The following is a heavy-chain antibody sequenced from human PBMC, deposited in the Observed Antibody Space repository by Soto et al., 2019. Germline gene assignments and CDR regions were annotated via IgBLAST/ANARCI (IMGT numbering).Heavy chain of an antibody. Sequence: GESLKISCKGSGYSFTSYWIGWVRQMPGKGLEWMGIIYPGDSDTRYSPSFQGQVTISADKSISTAYLQWSSLKASDTAMYYCARRVGYCSSTSCYEAYYYGMDVWGQGTTVTVSS. D-gene: IGHD2-2*01. CDR3: ARRVGYCSSTSCYEAYYYGMDV. J-gene: IGHJ6*02. CDR1: GYSFTSYW. V-gene: IGHV5-51*01. CDR2: IYPGDSDT.